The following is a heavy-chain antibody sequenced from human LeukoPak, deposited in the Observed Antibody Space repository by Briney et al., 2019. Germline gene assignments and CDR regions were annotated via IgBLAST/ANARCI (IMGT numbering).Heavy chain of an antibody. Sequence: GGSLRLSCAASGFTFSSYAMSWVRQAPGKGLEWVSAISGSGGSTYYADSEKGRFTISRDNSKNTLYLQMNSLRAEDTAVYYCAKPFFGGNLYYYYMDVWGKGTTVTVSS. V-gene: IGHV3-23*01. J-gene: IGHJ6*03. CDR2: ISGSGGST. CDR1: GFTFSSYA. CDR3: AKPFFGGNLYYYYMDV. D-gene: IGHD3-3*01.